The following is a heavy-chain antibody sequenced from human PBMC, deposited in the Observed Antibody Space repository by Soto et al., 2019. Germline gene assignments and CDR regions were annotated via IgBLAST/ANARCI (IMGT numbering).Heavy chain of an antibody. V-gene: IGHV4-34*01. J-gene: IGHJ5*02. CDR2: INHSGST. Sequence: SETLSLTCAVYGGSFSGYYWSWIRQPPGKGLEWSGAINHSGSTNYNPSLKSRVTISVDTSKNQFSLKLSSVTAADTAVYYCARRLYCSSTSCPGEGASSGGETLHNWFDPWGQGTLVTVSS. CDR1: GGSFSGYY. CDR3: ARRLYCSSTSCPGEGASSGGETLHNWFDP. D-gene: IGHD2-2*01.